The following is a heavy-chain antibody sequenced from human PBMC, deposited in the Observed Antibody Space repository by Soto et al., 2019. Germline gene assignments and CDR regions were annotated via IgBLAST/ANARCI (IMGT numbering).Heavy chain of an antibody. J-gene: IGHJ4*02. CDR3: ARIYCGGDCYKTQNESYFYY. CDR2: IIPSGGST. Sequence: QVQLVQSGAEVKKPWASVKVSCKASGYTFTSYYMHWVRQAPGQGLEWMGIIIPSGGSTSYAQKFQGRVTMTRDTSTSTVYRELGRLRSEDTAVYYCARIYCGGDCYKTQNESYFYYWGQGTLVTVSS. CDR1: GYTFTSYY. V-gene: IGHV1-46*01. D-gene: IGHD2-21*02.